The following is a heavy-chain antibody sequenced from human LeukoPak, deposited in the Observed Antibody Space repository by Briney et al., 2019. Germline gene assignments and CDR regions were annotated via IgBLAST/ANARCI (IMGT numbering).Heavy chain of an antibody. V-gene: IGHV3-73*01. J-gene: IGHJ4*02. CDR3: ASFYGEDFDY. Sequence: GGSLRLSCAASGFTFSGSAMHWVRQASGKGLEWVGRIRSKANSYATAYAASVKGRFTISRDDSKNTAYLQMNSLKTEDTAVYYCASFYGEDFDYWGQGTLVTVSS. D-gene: IGHD4-17*01. CDR1: GFTFSGSA. CDR2: IRSKANSYAT.